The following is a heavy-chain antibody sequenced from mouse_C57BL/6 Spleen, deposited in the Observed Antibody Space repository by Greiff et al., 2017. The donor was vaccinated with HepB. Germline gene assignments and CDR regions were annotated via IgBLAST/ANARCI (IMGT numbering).Heavy chain of an antibody. J-gene: IGHJ3*01. CDR2: IYPGSGST. Sequence: QVQLKESGAELVKPGASVKMSCKASGYTFTSYWITWVKQRPGQGLEWIGDIYPGSGSTNYNEKFKSKATLTVDTSSSTACMQLSSLTSEDSAVYYCARESELPFAYWGQGTLVTVSA. V-gene: IGHV1-55*01. CDR1: GYTFTSYW. D-gene: IGHD2-1*01. CDR3: ARESELPFAY.